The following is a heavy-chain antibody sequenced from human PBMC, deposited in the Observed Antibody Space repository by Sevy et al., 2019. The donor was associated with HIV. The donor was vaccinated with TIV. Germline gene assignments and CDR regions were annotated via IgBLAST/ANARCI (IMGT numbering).Heavy chain of an antibody. D-gene: IGHD5-18*01. CDR3: AKVGGGRYGYSYGINDY. Sequence: GGSLRLSCAASGFTFSSYGMHWVRQGPGKGLEWVAVISYDGSNKYYADSVKGRFTISRDNSKNTLYLQMNSLRAEDTAVYYCAKVGGGRYGYSYGINDYWGQGTLVTVSS. CDR2: ISYDGSNK. CDR1: GFTFSSYG. V-gene: IGHV3-30*18. J-gene: IGHJ4*02.